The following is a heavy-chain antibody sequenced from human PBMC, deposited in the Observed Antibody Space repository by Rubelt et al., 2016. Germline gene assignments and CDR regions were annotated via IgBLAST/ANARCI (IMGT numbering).Heavy chain of an antibody. CDR3: ARDPLPVRGVIMTPTH. CDR1: GYTFTSYG. Sequence: QVQLVQSGAEVKKPGASVKVSCKASGYTFTSYGISWVRQAPGQGLEWMGWISAYNGNTNYARKLQGRVTMTTDTSTSTAYRELRSRRSDDTAVYYCARDPLPVRGVIMTPTHWGQGTLVTVSS. CDR2: ISAYNGNT. J-gene: IGHJ4*02. V-gene: IGHV1-18*01. D-gene: IGHD3-10*01.